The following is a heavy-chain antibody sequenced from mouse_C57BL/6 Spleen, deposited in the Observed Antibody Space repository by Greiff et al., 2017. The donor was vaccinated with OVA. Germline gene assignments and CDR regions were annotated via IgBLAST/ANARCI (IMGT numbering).Heavy chain of an antibody. CDR3: TRDRYYDYDGGDFDG. CDR1: GFTFSSYA. V-gene: IGHV5-9-1*02. D-gene: IGHD2-4*01. J-gene: IGHJ1*03. CDR2: ISSGGDYI. Sequence: EVMLVESGEGLVKPGGSLKLSCAASGFTFSSYAMSWVRQTPEKRLEWVAYISSGGDYIYYADTVKGRFTISRDNARNTLYLQMSSLKSEDTAMYYCTRDRYYDYDGGDFDGWGTGTTVTVSS.